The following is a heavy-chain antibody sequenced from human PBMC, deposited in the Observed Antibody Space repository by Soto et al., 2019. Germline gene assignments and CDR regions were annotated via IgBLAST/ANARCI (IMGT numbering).Heavy chain of an antibody. CDR1: GGSISSGDYY. J-gene: IGHJ6*02. D-gene: IGHD3-16*02. V-gene: IGHV4-30-4*01. CDR2: IYNSGRT. Sequence: QVQLQESGPGLVKPSQTLSLTCTVSGGSISSGDYYWTWIRQSPGKGLEWIGYIYNSGRTYYNPSLEGRLIISIDTSKNQFSLKLFSVTAADTAMYYCARGGLVQDNYYYYYGMDVWGQGTTVTISS. CDR3: ARGGLVQDNYYYYYGMDV.